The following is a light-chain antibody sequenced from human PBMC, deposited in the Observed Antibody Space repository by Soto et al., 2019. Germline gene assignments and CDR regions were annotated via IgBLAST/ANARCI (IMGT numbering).Light chain of an antibody. CDR1: QSVTTY. J-gene: IGKJ2*01. Sequence: EIVLTQSPATLSLSPGERATLSCRASQSVTTYLAWYQQKPGQAPRLLIYDASIRATGIPARFSGSGSGTDFTLTISSLEPEDFAVYYCQQRSNWPEYTFGQGTKLEIK. CDR2: DAS. V-gene: IGKV3-11*01. CDR3: QQRSNWPEYT.